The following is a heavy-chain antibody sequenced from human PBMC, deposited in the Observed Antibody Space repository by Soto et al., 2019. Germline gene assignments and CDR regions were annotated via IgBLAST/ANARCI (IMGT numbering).Heavy chain of an antibody. V-gene: IGHV3-15*01. CDR2: IKSKTDGGTT. Sequence: GGSLRLSFAASGFTFSNACMSWGRHAPGKGLEWVGRIKSKTDGGTTYYAAPVKGRFTILRKDSKNTLYMQMNSLKTDDPAVYYCTIDARPRTYDMLTGYPRWRWYPWGQGTLVTVSS. CDR3: TIDARPRTYDMLTGYPRWRWYP. J-gene: IGHJ5*02. CDR1: GFTFSNAC. D-gene: IGHD3-9*01.